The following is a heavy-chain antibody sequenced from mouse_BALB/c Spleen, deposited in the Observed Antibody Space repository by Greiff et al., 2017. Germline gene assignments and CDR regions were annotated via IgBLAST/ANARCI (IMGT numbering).Heavy chain of an antibody. D-gene: IGHD1-2*01. J-gene: IGHJ3*01. Sequence: EVQLVESGGGLVKPGGSLKLSCAASGFTFSDYYMYWVRQTPEKRLEWVATISDGGSYTYYPDSVKGRFTISRDNAKNNLYLQMSSLKSEDTAMYYCARGDTTASWFAYWGQGTLVTVSA. V-gene: IGHV5-4*02. CDR3: ARGDTTASWFAY. CDR2: ISDGGSYT. CDR1: GFTFSDYY.